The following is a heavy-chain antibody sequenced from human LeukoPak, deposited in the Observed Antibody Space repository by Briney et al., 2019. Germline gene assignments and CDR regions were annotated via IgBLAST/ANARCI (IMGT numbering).Heavy chain of an antibody. Sequence: GGSLRLSCAASGIAFSDSAMYWVRQAPGKGLECVSVINDSYNTYYGDSVKGRFTVSRDNSRKTLFLQMNSVRVDDTALYYCVKGACSSGCSGNHWGQGTRVIVSS. CDR3: VKGACSSGCSGNH. D-gene: IGHD6-19*01. CDR1: GIAFSDSA. J-gene: IGHJ5*02. V-gene: IGHV3-23*01. CDR2: INDSYNT.